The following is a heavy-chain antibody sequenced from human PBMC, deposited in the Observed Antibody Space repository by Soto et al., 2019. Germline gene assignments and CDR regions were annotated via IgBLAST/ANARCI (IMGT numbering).Heavy chain of an antibody. D-gene: IGHD6-13*01. CDR3: AKESEQRLVFLDYYYYGMDV. J-gene: IGHJ6*02. CDR1: GFTFSSYA. Sequence: GGSLRLSCAASGFTFSSYAMYWVRQAPGKGLEWVAVISYDGSNKYYADSVKGRFTISRDNSKNTLYLQMNSLRAEDTAVYYCAKESEQRLVFLDYYYYGMDVWGQGTTVTVSS. CDR2: ISYDGSNK. V-gene: IGHV3-30*18.